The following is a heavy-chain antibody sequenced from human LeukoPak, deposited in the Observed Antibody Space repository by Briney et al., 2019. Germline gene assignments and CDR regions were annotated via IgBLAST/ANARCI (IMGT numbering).Heavy chain of an antibody. J-gene: IGHJ4*02. CDR3: ARVTGGYNLVDY. D-gene: IGHD5-24*01. V-gene: IGHV3-74*01. CDR2: ISDDGGHT. CDR1: GFTFSSYW. Sequence: QAGGSLRLSCAASGFTFSSYWMHWVRHAPGKGLVWVSRISDDGGHTFHADSVKGRFAMSRDNSKNTLYLQMNSLRAEDTGVYYCARVTGGYNLVDYWGQGTLVTVSS.